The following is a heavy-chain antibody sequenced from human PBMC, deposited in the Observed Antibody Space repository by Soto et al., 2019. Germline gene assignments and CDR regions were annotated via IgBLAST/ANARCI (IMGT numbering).Heavy chain of an antibody. J-gene: IGHJ6*02. D-gene: IGHD4-17*01. CDR1: GYSFTSYW. CDR3: ARQTTVTTSSYYYYGMDV. Sequence: GESLKISCKGSGYSFTSYWIGWVRQMPGKGLEWMGIIYPGDSDTRYSPSFQGQVTISADKSISTAYLQWSSLKASDTAMYYCARQTTVTTSSYYYYGMDVWGQGTTVTVSS. CDR2: IYPGDSDT. V-gene: IGHV5-51*01.